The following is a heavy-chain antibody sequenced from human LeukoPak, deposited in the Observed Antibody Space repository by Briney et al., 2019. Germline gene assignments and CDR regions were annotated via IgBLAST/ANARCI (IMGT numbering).Heavy chain of an antibody. Sequence: SETLSLTCTVSGGSISSFYWNWIRQPPGKGLDCFGYVFYSGNTNYNPSLGSRVTISEDTSKNQFSLNLNSLTAADTAVYYCARGLPGRDAFDVWGQGTVVTVSS. J-gene: IGHJ3*01. D-gene: IGHD3-16*01. V-gene: IGHV4-59*13. CDR2: VFYSGNT. CDR3: ARGLPGRDAFDV. CDR1: GGSISSFY.